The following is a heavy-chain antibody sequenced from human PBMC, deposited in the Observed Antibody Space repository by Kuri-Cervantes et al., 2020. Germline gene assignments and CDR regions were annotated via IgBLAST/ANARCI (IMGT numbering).Heavy chain of an antibody. D-gene: IGHD3-3*01. V-gene: IGHV4-61*01. CDR3: ARDPFTYYDFWSGYYTGAFDI. CDR2: IYYSGST. CDR1: GGSVSSGSYY. J-gene: IGHJ3*02. Sequence: SETLSLTCTVSGGSVSSGSYYWSWIRQPPGKGLEWIGYIYYSGSTNYNPSLKSRVTISVGTSKNQFSLKLSSVTAADTAVYYCARDPFTYYDFWSGYYTGAFDIWGQGTMVTVSS.